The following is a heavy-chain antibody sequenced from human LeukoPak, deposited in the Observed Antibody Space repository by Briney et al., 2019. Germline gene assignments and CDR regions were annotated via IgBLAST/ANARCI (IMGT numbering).Heavy chain of an antibody. CDR2: INWNGGHT. Sequence: GGSLRLSCAASGFTFDDYAMSWVRQAPGKGLEWVSGINWNGGHTGYADSVKGRFTISRDNAKNSLYLQMNSLRAEDTALYYCARGGRGANPPEYLQHWGEGTLVTVSS. D-gene: IGHD1-26*01. CDR3: ARGGRGANPPEYLQH. J-gene: IGHJ1*01. CDR1: GFTFDDYA. V-gene: IGHV3-20*04.